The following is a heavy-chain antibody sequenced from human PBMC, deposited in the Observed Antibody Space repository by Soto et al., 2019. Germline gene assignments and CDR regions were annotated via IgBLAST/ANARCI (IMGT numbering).Heavy chain of an antibody. CDR3: SRAVAPYFVTWFDP. CDR1: GGSITSGNSYS. CDR2: ISHTGST. D-gene: IGHD2-21*01. V-gene: IGHV4-30-2*01. Sequence: QLQLQESGSGLVKPAQTLSLTCAVSGGSITSGNSYSWSWVRQPPGKGLEWIGSISHTGSTSYNPSLTSRLTMSVDTSKNQFSLRLSSVTAADLAVYYCSRAVAPYFVTWFDPLGQGILVTVSS. J-gene: IGHJ5*02.